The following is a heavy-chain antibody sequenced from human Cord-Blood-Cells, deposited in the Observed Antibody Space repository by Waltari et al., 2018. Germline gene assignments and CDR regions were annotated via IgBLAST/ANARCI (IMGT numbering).Heavy chain of an antibody. V-gene: IGHV4-34*01. J-gene: IGHJ3*02. CDR1: GGSFSGYY. CDR3: ARTYMVRGVIIKKDAFDI. Sequence: QVQLQQWGAGLLKPSETLSLTCAVYGGSFSGYYWSWNRQPPGTGLEWIGEINHSGSTNYNPSLKSRVTISVDTSKNQFSLKLSSVTAADTAVYYCARTYMVRGVIIKKDAFDIWGQGTMVTVSS. CDR2: INHSGST. D-gene: IGHD3-10*01.